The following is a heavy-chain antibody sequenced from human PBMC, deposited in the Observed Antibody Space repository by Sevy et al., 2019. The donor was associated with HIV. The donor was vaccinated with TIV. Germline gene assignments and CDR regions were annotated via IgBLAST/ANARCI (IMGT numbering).Heavy chain of an antibody. CDR3: ARGFLPPAVSIAVYYYYYGMDV. J-gene: IGHJ6*02. V-gene: IGHV1-2*02. D-gene: IGHD6-6*01. Sequence: ASVKVSCKASGYTFTGYYMHWVRQAPGQGLEWMGWINPNSGGTNYAQKFQGRVTMTRDTSISTAYMELSRRRSDDTAVYYCARGFLPPAVSIAVYYYYYGMDVWGQGTTVTVSS. CDR1: GYTFTGYY. CDR2: INPNSGGT.